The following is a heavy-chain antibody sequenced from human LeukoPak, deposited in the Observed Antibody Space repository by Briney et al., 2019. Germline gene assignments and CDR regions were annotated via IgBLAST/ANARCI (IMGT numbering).Heavy chain of an antibody. CDR2: MNPNSGNA. J-gene: IGHJ6*03. CDR3: ARRSDYYDYWSVYYYMDV. CDR1: GYTFISYD. V-gene: IGHV1-8*01. D-gene: IGHD3-3*01. Sequence: ASVKVSCKASGYTFISYDINWVRQATGQGLEWKGWMNPNSGNAGYAQKFQGRVTMTRNTSISTAYMELSSLRSEDTAEYFCARRSDYYDYWSVYYYMDVWGKGTTVTVSS.